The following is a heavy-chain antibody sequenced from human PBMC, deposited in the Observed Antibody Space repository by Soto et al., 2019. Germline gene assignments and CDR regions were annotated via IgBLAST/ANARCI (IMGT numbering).Heavy chain of an antibody. J-gene: IGHJ6*02. CDR3: ARAHYYGSGSYYNWAGYYGMDV. CDR2: IYYSGST. Sequence: SETLSLTCTVSGGSISSSSYYWGWIRQPPGKGLEWIGSIYYSGSTYYNPSLKSRVTISVDTSKNQFSLKLSSVTAADTAVYYCARAHYYGSGSYYNWAGYYGMDVWGQGTTVT. CDR1: GGSISSSSYY. V-gene: IGHV4-39*07. D-gene: IGHD3-10*01.